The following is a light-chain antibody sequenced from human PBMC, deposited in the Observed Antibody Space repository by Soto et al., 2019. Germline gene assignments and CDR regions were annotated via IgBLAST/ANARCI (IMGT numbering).Light chain of an antibody. V-gene: IGKV2-28*01. CDR2: FGS. Sequence: EIVMTQSPLTIPVTPGEPASLACSSSRSLLYNNTYNYLDWYVQKPGQSPQLLIYFGSNRAPGVPDRFSGSGSGTDFTLKINRVEAEDVGTYYCMQALQSLTVGQGTRLEI. J-gene: IGKJ5*01. CDR1: RSLLYNNTYNY. CDR3: MQALQSLT.